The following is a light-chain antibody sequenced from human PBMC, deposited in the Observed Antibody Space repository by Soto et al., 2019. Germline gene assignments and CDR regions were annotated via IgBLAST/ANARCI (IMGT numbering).Light chain of an antibody. CDR3: MQGTLWPWT. CDR2: KIS. CDR1: HILVDIGGNTY. V-gene: IGKV2-30*01. J-gene: IGKJ1*01. Sequence: VVMTQSPLSLPVTLGQPASISCTSSHILVDIGGNTYFNWYHLRPGQPPRRLIYKISNRDSGVPDRFSASGSGTYFTLQISRVEAEDVGVYQCMQGTLWPWTFGQGTKVEIK.